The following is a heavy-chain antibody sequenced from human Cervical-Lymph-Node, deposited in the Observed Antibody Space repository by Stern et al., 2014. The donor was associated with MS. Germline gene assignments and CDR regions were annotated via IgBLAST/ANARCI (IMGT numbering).Heavy chain of an antibody. CDR1: GFTFSNYW. J-gene: IGHJ4*02. D-gene: IGHD6-19*01. CDR2: VKQDGSEK. Sequence: EVQLVESGGGLVQPGGSLRLSCAASGFTFSNYWMNWVPQAPGKGLEWVASVKQDGSEKYYVDSVKGRFTISRDNAKNSLYLQMNSLRVEDTAVYYCARGAAVGFWGQGTLVTVSS. V-gene: IGHV3-7*01. CDR3: ARGAAVGF.